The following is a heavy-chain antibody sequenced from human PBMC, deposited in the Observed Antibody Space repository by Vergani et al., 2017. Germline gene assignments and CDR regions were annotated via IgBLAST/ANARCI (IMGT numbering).Heavy chain of an antibody. J-gene: IGHJ5*02. CDR3: AKDTSGASPGGWFDP. CDR1: GFTFSSYA. V-gene: IGHV3-23*01. D-gene: IGHD3-10*01. Sequence: EVQLLESGGGLVQPGGSLRLSCAASGFTFSSYAMSWVRQAPGKGLEWVSSITGSGGSTYYADSVKGRFTISRYNSKNTLFLQMNSLRAEDTAVYYCAKDTSGASPGGWFDPWGQGTLVTVSS. CDR2: ITGSGGST.